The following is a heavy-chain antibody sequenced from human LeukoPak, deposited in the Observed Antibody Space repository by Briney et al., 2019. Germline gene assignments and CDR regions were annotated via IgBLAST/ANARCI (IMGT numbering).Heavy chain of an antibody. CDR1: GYTFTDYY. V-gene: IGHV1-69-2*01. CDR3: ATGGRNPRYYYYYMDV. Sequence: ASVKVSCKVSGYTFTDYYMHWVPQAPGKGLEWMGLVDPEDGETIYAEKFQGRVTITADTSTDTAYMELSSLRSEDPAVYYCATGGRNPRYYYYYMDVWGKGTTVTVSS. CDR2: VDPEDGET. D-gene: IGHD1-26*01. J-gene: IGHJ6*03.